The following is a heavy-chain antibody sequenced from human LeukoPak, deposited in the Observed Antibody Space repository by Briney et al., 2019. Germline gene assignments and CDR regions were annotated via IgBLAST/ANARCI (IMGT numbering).Heavy chain of an antibody. CDR2: INPSGDNT. V-gene: IGHV1-46*01. CDR3: ARDNSVGDSAWWFDP. CDR1: GYTFTNNF. D-gene: IGHD5-12*01. J-gene: IGHJ5*02. Sequence: GPSVKVSCKASGYTFTNNFMHWVRQAPGQGLEWMGIINPSGDNTWYAQKFQGRVTMTRDMATSTDYMEVSSLRSEDTAVYYCARDNSVGDSAWWFDPWGQGTLVTVSS.